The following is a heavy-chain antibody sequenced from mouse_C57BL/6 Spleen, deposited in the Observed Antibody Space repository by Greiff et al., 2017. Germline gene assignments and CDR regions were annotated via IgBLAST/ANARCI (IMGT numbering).Heavy chain of an antibody. CDR1: GFSLTSYG. J-gene: IGHJ1*03. CDR3: AKNEGYYGSSYGYFDV. CDR2: IWRGGST. V-gene: IGHV2-5*01. D-gene: IGHD1-1*01. Sequence: QVQLKESGPGLVQPSQSLSITCTVSGFSLTSYGVHWVRQSPGKGLEWLGVIWRGGSTDYNAAFMSSLSITKDNSKSQVFFKMNSLQADDTAIYYCAKNEGYYGSSYGYFDVWGTGTTDTVSS.